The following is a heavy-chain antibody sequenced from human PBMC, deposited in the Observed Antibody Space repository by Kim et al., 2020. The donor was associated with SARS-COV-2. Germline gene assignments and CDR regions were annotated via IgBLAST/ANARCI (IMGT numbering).Heavy chain of an antibody. CDR2: IRSKAYGGTT. J-gene: IGHJ5*02. CDR1: GFTFGDYA. Sequence: GGSLRLSCTASGFTFGDYAMSWFRQAPGKGLEWVVFIRSKAYGGTTEYAASVKGRFTISRDDSKSIAYLQMNSLKTEDTAVYYCTRVGWWELLDWFDPWGQGTLVTVSS. V-gene: IGHV3-49*03. CDR3: TRVGWWELLDWFDP. D-gene: IGHD1-26*01.